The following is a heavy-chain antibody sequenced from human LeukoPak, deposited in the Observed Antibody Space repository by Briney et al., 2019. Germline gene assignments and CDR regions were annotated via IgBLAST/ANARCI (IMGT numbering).Heavy chain of an antibody. CDR3: ARHVLTAGAIE. D-gene: IGHD1-26*01. J-gene: IGHJ4*02. Sequence: SETLSLTCTVSSGSISGYYWSWIRQPPGKGLEWIAYIYYSETTNYNPSLNSRVTISLDTSKRQFSLRLSSVTAADTAVYYCARHVLTAGAIEWGQGTLVTVSS. V-gene: IGHV4-59*08. CDR2: IYYSETT. CDR1: SGSISGYY.